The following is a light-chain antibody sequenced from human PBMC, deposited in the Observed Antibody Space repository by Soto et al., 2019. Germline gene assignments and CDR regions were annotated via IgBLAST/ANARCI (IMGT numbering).Light chain of an antibody. Sequence: DIQMTQSPSSVSASVGDRVTITCRASQDISSDLAWYQHRPGKGPKFLIYEASTLQNGVPSRFSGSGSGTDFTLTINNLQPEDFATYFCQQASSFPLSFGGGTKGEMK. J-gene: IGKJ4*01. CDR1: QDISSD. CDR2: EAS. CDR3: QQASSFPLS. V-gene: IGKV1-12*01.